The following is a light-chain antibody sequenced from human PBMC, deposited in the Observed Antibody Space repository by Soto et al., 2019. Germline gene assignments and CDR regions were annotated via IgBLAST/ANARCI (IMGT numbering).Light chain of an antibody. J-gene: IGKJ1*01. Sequence: DIQMTQSPSSLSASVGDRVTITCRASQGISTYLNWYQQKPGKAPKLLIYAASSLQSGVPSRFSGSGSETDFTLTISSLQPEHFATYSCQQSYSTTWPFGQGTKVEIK. CDR1: QGISTY. CDR2: AAS. V-gene: IGKV1-39*01. CDR3: QQSYSTTWP.